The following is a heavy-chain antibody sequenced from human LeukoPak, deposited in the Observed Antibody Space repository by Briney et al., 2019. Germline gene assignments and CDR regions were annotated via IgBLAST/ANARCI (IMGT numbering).Heavy chain of an antibody. CDR1: GFTFSSCA. V-gene: IGHV3-23*01. Sequence: GGSLRLSCAASGFTFSSCAMSWFRQAPGKGLEWVSSIRGGGVNIQYAVSVKGRFTISRDNSNNTLHLQMNSLRVEDTAVYYCAKEFFGSGNYFNGVFDSWGQGALVTVSS. CDR3: AKEFFGSGNYFNGVFDS. CDR2: IRGGGVNI. D-gene: IGHD3-10*01. J-gene: IGHJ4*02.